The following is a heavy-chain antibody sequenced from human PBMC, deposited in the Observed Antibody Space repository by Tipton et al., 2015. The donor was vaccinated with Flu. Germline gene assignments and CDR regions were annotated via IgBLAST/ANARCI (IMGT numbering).Heavy chain of an antibody. J-gene: IGHJ4*02. Sequence: TLSLTCAVSGYSFSSGHYWGWIRQPPGKGLEWIGSIYHSGSIYYNPSLKSRVTISLDTSKNQVSLKLSSVTAADTAVYYCASQMLEMATIRYWGQGTLVTVSS. CDR1: GYSFSSGHY. CDR2: IYHSGSI. CDR3: ASQMLEMATIRY. V-gene: IGHV4-38-2*01. D-gene: IGHD5-24*01.